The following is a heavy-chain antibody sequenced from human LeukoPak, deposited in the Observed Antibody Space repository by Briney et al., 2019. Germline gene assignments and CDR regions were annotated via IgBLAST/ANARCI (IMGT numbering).Heavy chain of an antibody. CDR1: GFTFSSYW. D-gene: IGHD4-17*01. V-gene: IGHV3-7*01. CDR3: ARDFRMTTVTRHSPFDY. Sequence: PGGSLRLSCAASGFTFSSYWMSWVRQAPGKGLEWVANIKQDGSEKYYVDSVKGRFTISRDNAKNSLYLQMNSLRAEDTAVYYCARDFRMTTVTRHSPFDYWGQGTLVTVSS. CDR2: IKQDGSEK. J-gene: IGHJ4*02.